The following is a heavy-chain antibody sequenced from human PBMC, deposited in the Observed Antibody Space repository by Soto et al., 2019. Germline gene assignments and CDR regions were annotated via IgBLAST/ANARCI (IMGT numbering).Heavy chain of an antibody. CDR1: GYSISSGYY. D-gene: IGHD5-12*01. V-gene: IGHV4-38-2*01. Sequence: PSETLSLTCAVSGYSISSGYYCGWIRQPPGKGLEWIGSIYHSGSTYYNPSLKSRVTISVDTSKNQFSLKLSSVTAADTAVYYCARGKVKHSGYDYWGQGTLVTVSS. CDR3: ARGKVKHSGYDY. CDR2: IYHSGST. J-gene: IGHJ4*02.